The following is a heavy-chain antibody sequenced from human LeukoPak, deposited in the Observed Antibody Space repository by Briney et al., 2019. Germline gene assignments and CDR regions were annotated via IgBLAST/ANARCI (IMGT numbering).Heavy chain of an antibody. CDR1: GFTFSNYA. CDR2: ISGSGDTT. D-gene: IGHD3-22*01. J-gene: IGHJ4*02. Sequence: PGGSLRLSCAASGFTFSNYAMRWVRQAPGKGLEWVSGISGSGDTTYYADSVKGRFTISRDNSKNTLHLQMNSLRAEDTAVYYCARDGVVVIIGDYFDYWGQGTLVTVSS. V-gene: IGHV3-23*01. CDR3: ARDGVVVIIGDYFDY.